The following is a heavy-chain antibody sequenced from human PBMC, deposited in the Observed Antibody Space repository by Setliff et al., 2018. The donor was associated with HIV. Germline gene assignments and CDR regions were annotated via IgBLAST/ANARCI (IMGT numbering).Heavy chain of an antibody. CDR3: AGVSSQFSEWWKDYFEY. D-gene: IGHD3-3*01. J-gene: IGHJ4*02. CDR1: GYSLTDFY. CDR2: ITPNSGGT. V-gene: IGHV1-2*02. Sequence: ASVKVSCKASGYSLTDFYIHWVRQAPGQGLEWMGWITPNSGGTEYAGKFQGRVTLTRDTSINTAYMEVTRLTSDDTAVYYCAGVSSQFSEWWKDYFEYWGRGSLVTVSS.